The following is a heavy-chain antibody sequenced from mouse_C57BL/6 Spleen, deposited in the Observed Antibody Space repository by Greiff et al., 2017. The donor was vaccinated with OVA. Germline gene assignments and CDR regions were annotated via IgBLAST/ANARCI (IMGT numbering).Heavy chain of an antibody. Sequence: EVMLVESGGDLVKPGGSLTLSCAASGFTFSSYGMSWVRQTPDKRLEWVATISSGGSYTYYPDSVKGRFTISRDNAKNTLYLQMSSLKSEDTAMYYCARHGGNYFDYWGQGTTLTVSS. CDR2: ISSGGSYT. CDR1: GFTFSSYG. J-gene: IGHJ2*01. V-gene: IGHV5-6*01. CDR3: ARHGGNYFDY.